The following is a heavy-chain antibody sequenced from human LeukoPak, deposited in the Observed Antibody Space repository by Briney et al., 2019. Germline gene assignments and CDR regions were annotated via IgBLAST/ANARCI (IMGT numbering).Heavy chain of an antibody. Sequence: GGSLRLSCAASGFTFSSYSMNWVRQAPGKGLEWVSSISSSSSYIYYADSVKGRFTISRDDAKNSLYLQMNSLRAEDTAVYYCARGRDDYGDYAPDYWGQGTLVTVSS. CDR2: ISSSSSYI. CDR3: ARGRDDYGDYAPDY. J-gene: IGHJ4*02. D-gene: IGHD4-17*01. CDR1: GFTFSSYS. V-gene: IGHV3-21*01.